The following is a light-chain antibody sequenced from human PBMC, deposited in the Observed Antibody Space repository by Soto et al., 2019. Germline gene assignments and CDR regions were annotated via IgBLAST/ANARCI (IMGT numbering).Light chain of an antibody. J-gene: IGKJ5*01. CDR2: RAS. V-gene: IGKV3-20*01. Sequence: EIVLTLSPGTLSLSPGERATLSCRASQSVSSSYLAWYQQKPGHAPNLLIYRASSRATGVPDRFSGSGSGTDFTHSISRLETEDFAVYYCQQYGSPPITFGQGTRLEIK. CDR1: QSVSSSY. CDR3: QQYGSPPIT.